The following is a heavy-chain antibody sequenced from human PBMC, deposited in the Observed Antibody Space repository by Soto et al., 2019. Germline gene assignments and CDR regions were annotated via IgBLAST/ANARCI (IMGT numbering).Heavy chain of an antibody. Sequence: EVQLVESGGGLVQPGGSLRLSCAASGFTVSSNYMSWVRQAPGKGLEWVSVIYSGGSTYYADSVKGRFTISRHNSKNTLYLQMNSLRAEDAAVYYCAREVGHGWFDPWGQGTLVTVSS. CDR1: GFTVSSNY. J-gene: IGHJ5*02. CDR2: IYSGGST. CDR3: AREVGHGWFDP. V-gene: IGHV3-53*04.